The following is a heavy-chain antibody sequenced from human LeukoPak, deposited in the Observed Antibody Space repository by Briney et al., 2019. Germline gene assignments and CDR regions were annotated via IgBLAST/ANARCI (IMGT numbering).Heavy chain of an antibody. CDR1: GYTFTSYG. CDR2: ISAYNGNT. CDR3: ARDWYSGSYFDY. V-gene: IGHV1-18*01. Sequence: ASVKVSCKASGYTFTSYGISWVRQAPGQGLEWMGWISAYNGNTNYAQKHQGRVTMTTDTSTSTAYMELRSLRSDDTAVYYCARDWYSGSYFDYWGQGTLVTVSS. J-gene: IGHJ4*02. D-gene: IGHD1-26*01.